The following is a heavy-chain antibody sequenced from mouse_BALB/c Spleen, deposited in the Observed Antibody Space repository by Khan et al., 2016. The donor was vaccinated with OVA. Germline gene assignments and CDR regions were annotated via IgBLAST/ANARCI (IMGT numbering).Heavy chain of an antibody. CDR1: GFTFSNYA. CDR2: ISSGGSFT. J-gene: IGHJ2*01. Sequence: EVELVESGGGLVKPGGSLKLSCAASGFTFSNYAMSWVRQTPEKRLEWVATISSGGSFTYYPDSVKGRFTISSDNAKKTLYLQMSRLRSEDTAMFYCASTPGYYGSTYFDYWGQGTTLTVSS. V-gene: IGHV5-9-3*01. CDR3: ASTPGYYGSTYFDY. D-gene: IGHD1-1*01.